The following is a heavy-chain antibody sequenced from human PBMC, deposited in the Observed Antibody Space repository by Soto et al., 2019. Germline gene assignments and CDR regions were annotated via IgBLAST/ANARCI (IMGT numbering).Heavy chain of an antibody. CDR3: AKDKGCTSTTCHWNAFDI. CDR1: GLTFSSYA. Sequence: EVQLLESGGGLVQPGGSLRLSCAASGLTFSSYAMSWVRQAPGKGLEGVSAISGSGAVTYYADSVKGRFTISRDNSKNTLYLQMNSLRAADTAVYYCAKDKGCTSTTCHWNAFDIWGQGTMVTVSS. CDR2: ISGSGAVT. J-gene: IGHJ3*02. V-gene: IGHV3-23*01. D-gene: IGHD2-2*01.